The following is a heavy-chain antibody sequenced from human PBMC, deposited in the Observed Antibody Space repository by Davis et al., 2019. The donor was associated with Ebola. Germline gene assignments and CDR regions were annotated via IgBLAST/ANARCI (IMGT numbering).Heavy chain of an antibody. J-gene: IGHJ4*02. Sequence: SETLSLTCAVYGGSFSGYSWTWIRQPPGKGLEWIGEINHSGSTNYNPSLKSRVTISVDTSKNQFSLKLTSVTAADTAVYYCAVYTTGYSYFDYWGQGTLVTVSS. CDR3: AVYTTGYSYFDY. CDR2: INHSGST. V-gene: IGHV4-34*01. CDR1: GGSFSGYS. D-gene: IGHD3-9*01.